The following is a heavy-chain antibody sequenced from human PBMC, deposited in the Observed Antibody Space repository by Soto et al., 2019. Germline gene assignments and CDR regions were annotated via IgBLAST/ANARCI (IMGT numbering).Heavy chain of an antibody. CDR1: GFTFSYYS. CDR3: ARDYRPGYCSGGSCANWFDP. J-gene: IGHJ5*02. Sequence: GGSLRLSCAASGFTFSYYSMNWVHQAPGKGLEWVSSISGSSSDIYYADSVKGRFTISRDNAKNSLYLQMNSLRAEDTAVYYCARDYRPGYCSGGSCANWFDPWGQGTLVTVSS. V-gene: IGHV3-21*01. D-gene: IGHD2-15*01. CDR2: ISGSSSDI.